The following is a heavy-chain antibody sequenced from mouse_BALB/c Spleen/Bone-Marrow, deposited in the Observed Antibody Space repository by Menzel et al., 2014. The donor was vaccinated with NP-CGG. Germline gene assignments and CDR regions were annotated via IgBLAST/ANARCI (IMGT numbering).Heavy chain of an antibody. CDR2: INPGNGRT. CDR3: ARSGYWYFDV. D-gene: IGHD3-1*01. Sequence: QVQLKESGAELVKPGASVKLSCKASGYTFTSYWMHWVKQRPGQGLEWIGEINPGNGRTNYVEKFKSKATLSGDKSSSTVYMQLSSLTSEDSAVYYCARSGYWYFDVWGAGTTVTVSA. J-gene: IGHJ1*01. CDR1: GYTFTSYW. V-gene: IGHV1S81*02.